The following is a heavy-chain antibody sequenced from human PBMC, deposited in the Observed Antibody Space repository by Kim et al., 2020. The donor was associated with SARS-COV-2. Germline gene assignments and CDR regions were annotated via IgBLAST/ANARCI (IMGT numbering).Heavy chain of an antibody. Sequence: SETLSLTCTVSGGSISSGSYYWSWIRQPAGKGLEWIGRIYTSGSTNYNPSLKSRVTISVDTSKNQFSLKLSSVTAADTAVYYCARKCPSSSCPRYDLWGQGTLVTVSS. CDR3: ARKCPSSSCPRYDL. D-gene: IGHD6-13*01. J-gene: IGHJ4*02. CDR2: IYTSGST. V-gene: IGHV4-61*02. CDR1: GGSISSGSYY.